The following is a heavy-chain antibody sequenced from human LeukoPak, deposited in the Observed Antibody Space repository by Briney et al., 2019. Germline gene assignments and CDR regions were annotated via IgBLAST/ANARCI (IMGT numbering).Heavy chain of an antibody. CDR3: AREVSRDAGARYFDL. CDR2: FYTSDNT. D-gene: IGHD1-14*01. V-gene: IGHV4-4*07. Sequence: KPSETLSLPCTVSGGSISSYYRSWIRSPAGKGVEWIGRFYTSDNTNYKPSLKSRVTMSVDTSKNQFSLTLSSVTAADTAVYYCAREVSRDAGARYFDLWGRGTLVTVSS. J-gene: IGHJ2*01. CDR1: GGSISSYY.